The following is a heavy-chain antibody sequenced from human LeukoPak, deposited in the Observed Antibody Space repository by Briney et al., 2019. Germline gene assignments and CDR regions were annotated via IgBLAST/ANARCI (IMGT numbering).Heavy chain of an antibody. CDR1: GGSVSSNSFY. V-gene: IGHV4-39*07. CDR3: ARGGYYGSGNDFRFDP. D-gene: IGHD3-10*01. Sequence: SETLSLTCTVSGGSVSSNSFYWGWIRQPPGKGLEWIGSFYYTGSTYYNPSLKSRVTISVDTSKNQFSLKLSSVTAADTAIYYCARGGYYGSGNDFRFDPWGQGTLVTVSS. J-gene: IGHJ5*02. CDR2: FYYTGST.